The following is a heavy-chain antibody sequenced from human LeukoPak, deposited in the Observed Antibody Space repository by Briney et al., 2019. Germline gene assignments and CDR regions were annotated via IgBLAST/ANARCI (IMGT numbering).Heavy chain of an antibody. V-gene: IGHV1-18*04. D-gene: IGHD6-19*01. CDR3: ARDHGVAVAEIDY. Sequence: GASVKVSCKASGYTFTSYYMHWVRQAPGQGLEWMGWISAYNGNTNYAQKLQGRVTITTDTSTSTAYMELRSLRSDDTAVYYCARDHGVAVAEIDYWGQGTLVTVSS. CDR2: ISAYNGNT. CDR1: GYTFTSYY. J-gene: IGHJ4*02.